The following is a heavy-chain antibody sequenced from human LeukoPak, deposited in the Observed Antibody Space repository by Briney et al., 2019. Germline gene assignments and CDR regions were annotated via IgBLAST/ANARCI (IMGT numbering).Heavy chain of an antibody. CDR3: ARDMGYSYGYSYFDH. V-gene: IGHV3-7*01. CDR2: IKQGGSEK. D-gene: IGHD5-18*01. CDR1: GFTFDDYG. J-gene: IGHJ4*02. Sequence: GGSLRLSCAASGFTFDDYGMSWVRQAPGKGLEWVANIKQGGSEKYYVDSVKGRFTISRDNAKNSLYLQMNSLRAEDTAVYYCARDMGYSYGYSYFDHWGQGTLVTVSS.